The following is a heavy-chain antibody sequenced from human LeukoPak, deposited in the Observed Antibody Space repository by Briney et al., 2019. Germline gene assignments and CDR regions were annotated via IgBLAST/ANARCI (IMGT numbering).Heavy chain of an antibody. CDR2: ITSSGNTI. V-gene: IGHV3-48*03. CDR3: ARANYYDISGYDY. D-gene: IGHD3-22*01. J-gene: IGHJ4*02. Sequence: GESLKISCAASGFTFRSYEMNWVRQAPGKGLEWVSYITSSGNTIYYADSVKGRFTISRDNAKNSLYLQMNSLRAEDTAVYYCARANYYDISGYDYWGQGTLVTVSS. CDR1: GFTFRSYE.